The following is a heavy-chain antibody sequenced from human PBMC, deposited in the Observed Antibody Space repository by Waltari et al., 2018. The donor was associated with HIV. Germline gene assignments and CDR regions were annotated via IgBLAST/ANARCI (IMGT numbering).Heavy chain of an antibody. J-gene: IGHJ4*02. D-gene: IGHD3-10*01. CDR1: GGEFTSYS. CDR3: ASARETMGVDFES. V-gene: IGHV1-69*08. CDR2: TIPMSNTA. Sequence: QLVQSGAEVRKPGSSVRVSCKASGGEFTSYSINWVRQVNGQGLEWLGRTIPMSNTANNAQKFQGRVTITADKSTSTAYMELSSLKSDDTGVYYCASARETMGVDFESWGQGSLVTVSS.